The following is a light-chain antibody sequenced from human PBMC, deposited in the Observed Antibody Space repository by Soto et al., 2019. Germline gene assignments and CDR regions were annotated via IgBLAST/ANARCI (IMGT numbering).Light chain of an antibody. CDR1: SSDVGGYDF. CDR2: DVT. J-gene: IGLJ3*02. V-gene: IGLV2-11*01. CDR3: CSYAGSYNLWV. Sequence: QSALTQPRSVSGSPGQSVTISCTGTSSDVGGYDFVSWYQQHPGKAPKLTIYDVTKRPSWVPDRFSGAKSGNSASLTISGLRAEDEADYYCCSYAGSYNLWVFGGGTKLTVL.